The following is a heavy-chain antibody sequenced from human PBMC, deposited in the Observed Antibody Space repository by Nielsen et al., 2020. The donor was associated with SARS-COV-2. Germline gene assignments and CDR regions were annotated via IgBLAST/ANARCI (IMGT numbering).Heavy chain of an antibody. D-gene: IGHD3-16*02. CDR3: ARHPRGYYDYVWGSYRLFWYFDL. V-gene: IGHV4-39*01. CDR1: GGSISSSSYY. CDR2: VYYSGST. J-gene: IGHJ2*01. Sequence: SETLSLTSTVSGGSISSSSYYWGWIRQPPGKGLEWIGSVYYSGSTYYNPSLKSRVTISVDTSTNQFSLKLSSVTAADTAVYYCARHPRGYYDYVWGSYRLFWYFDLWGRGTLVTVSS.